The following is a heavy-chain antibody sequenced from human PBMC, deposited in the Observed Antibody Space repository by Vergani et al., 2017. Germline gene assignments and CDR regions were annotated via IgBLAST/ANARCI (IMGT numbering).Heavy chain of an antibody. Sequence: QVHLVESGGGVVQPGRSLRLSCVVSGFTSSYYGMHWVRQAPGKGLEWVAVISYDGTQKYYADSVKGRFTISRDNSKSTLYLQMNSLRTEDTAVYYCATESFSTPGCQIVYFREWGQGTLVTVSS. CDR3: ATESFSTPGCQIVYFRE. D-gene: IGHD1-1*01. CDR1: GFTSSYYG. V-gene: IGHV3-30*03. CDR2: ISYDGTQK. J-gene: IGHJ1*01.